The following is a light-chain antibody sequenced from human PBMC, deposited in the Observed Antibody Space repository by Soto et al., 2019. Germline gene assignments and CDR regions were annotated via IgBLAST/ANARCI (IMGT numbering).Light chain of an antibody. CDR1: SSDVGGYNY. Sequence: QSALTQPASVSGSPGQSITISCTGTSSDVGGYNYVSWYQQHPGKAPKLMIYDGSNRPSGVSNRFSGSKSGNTASLTISGLQAEDEADYYCSSYTRSSFYVFGTGTKLTVL. V-gene: IGLV2-14*01. J-gene: IGLJ1*01. CDR2: DGS. CDR3: SSYTRSSFYV.